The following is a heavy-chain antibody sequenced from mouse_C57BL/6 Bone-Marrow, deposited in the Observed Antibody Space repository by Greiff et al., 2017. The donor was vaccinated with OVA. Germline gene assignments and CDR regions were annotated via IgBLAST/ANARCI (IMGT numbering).Heavy chain of an antibody. CDR3: ARNDGYPWYFDV. J-gene: IGHJ1*03. D-gene: IGHD2-3*01. V-gene: IGHV1-26*01. CDR2: INPNNGGT. CDR1: GYTFTDYY. Sequence: VQLQQSGPELVKPGASVKISCKASGYTFTDYYMNWVKQSHGKSLEWIGDINPNNGGTSYNQKFKGKATLTVDKSSSTAYMELRSLTSEDSAVYYCARNDGYPWYFDVWGTGTTVTVSS.